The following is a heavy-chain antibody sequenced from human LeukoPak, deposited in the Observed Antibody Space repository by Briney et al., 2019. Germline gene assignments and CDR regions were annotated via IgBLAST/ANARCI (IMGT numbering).Heavy chain of an antibody. J-gene: IGHJ1*01. CDR1: GFAFNTYS. D-gene: IGHD2-21*02. Sequence: GGSLRLSCAASGFAFNTYSLIWVREAPGEGLEWVSSISSSSSYIYYADSVKGRFTISRDNAKNSLYLQMNNLRAEDTSVYYCARCRAEFCAGDGYPLQHWGQGTLVTVSS. CDR2: ISSSSSYI. CDR3: ARCRAEFCAGDGYPLQH. V-gene: IGHV3-21*04.